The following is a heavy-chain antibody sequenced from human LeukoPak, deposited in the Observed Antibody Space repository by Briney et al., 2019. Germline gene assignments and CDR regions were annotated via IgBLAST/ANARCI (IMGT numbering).Heavy chain of an antibody. D-gene: IGHD6-19*01. V-gene: IGHV1-69*05. CDR1: GGTFSSYA. CDR3: ARGDNNGWYSDY. CDR2: IIPIFGTA. J-gene: IGHJ4*02. Sequence: GASVKVSCKASGGTFSSYAISWVRQVPGQGLEWMGGIIPIFGTANYAQKFQGRFTITTDESTNTAYMELSSLRFEDTAVYHCARGDNNGWYSDYWGQGTLVTVSS.